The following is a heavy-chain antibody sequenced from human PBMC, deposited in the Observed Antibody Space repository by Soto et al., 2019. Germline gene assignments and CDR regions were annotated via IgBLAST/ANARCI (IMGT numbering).Heavy chain of an antibody. J-gene: IGHJ4*02. CDR1: GFTFSSYG. CDR3: AKEDGSSSLSPDFDY. Sequence: QVQLVESGGGVVQPGRSLRLSCAAYGFTFSSYGMHWVRQAPGKGQEWVAGISYNGSNKDYADSVKGRFTISRDNSKNTLYLQMNSMRAEDTAAYYFAKEDGSSSLSPDFDYWGQGTLGTVSS. V-gene: IGHV3-30*18. CDR2: ISYNGSNK. D-gene: IGHD6-13*01.